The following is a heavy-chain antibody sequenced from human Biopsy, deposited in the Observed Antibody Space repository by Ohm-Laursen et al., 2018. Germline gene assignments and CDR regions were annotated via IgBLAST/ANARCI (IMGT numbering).Heavy chain of an antibody. J-gene: IGHJ2*01. CDR3: ARHAPSYSGSYWRYFDL. Sequence: TLSLTCTVSGGSISRYYWSWIRQPPGKGLEWIGYIYYTGSTNYNPSLKSLVTISVDTTMTHLPQRLTSVTAADTAVYYCARHAPSYSGSYWRYFDLWGRGTLVTVSS. D-gene: IGHD1-26*01. V-gene: IGHV4-59*08. CDR1: GGSISRYY. CDR2: IYYTGST.